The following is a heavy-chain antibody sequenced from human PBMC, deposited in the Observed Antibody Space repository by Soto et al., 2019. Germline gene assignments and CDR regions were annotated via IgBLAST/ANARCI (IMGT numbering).Heavy chain of an antibody. D-gene: IGHD1-20*01. CDR1: GASISSYY. V-gene: IGHV4-59*01. J-gene: IGHJ4*02. CDR2: ISYTGST. Sequence: SETLSLTCTVSGASISSYYWSWIRQPPGKGLEWIGNISYTGSTDYNPSLKSRVTISVDTSKNQFSLKLSSVTAADTALYYCAREITGMWWPLDFWGQGTLVTVSS. CDR3: AREITGMWWPLDF.